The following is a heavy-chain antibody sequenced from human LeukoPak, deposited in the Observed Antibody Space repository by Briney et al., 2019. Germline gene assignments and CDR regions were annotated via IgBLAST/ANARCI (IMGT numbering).Heavy chain of an antibody. D-gene: IGHD2-21*02. J-gene: IGHJ6*04. V-gene: IGHV1-69*01. CDR3: GRGLPPPDLGSYYYGMAV. CDR1: GGTFSSYA. Sequence: SVTVSCKASGGTFSSYAISWVRQAPGQGLEWMGGIIPIFGTANYAQKFQGRVTITADESTSTAYMELSSLRSEDTAVYYCGRGLPPPDLGSYYYGMAVWGKGTPVPVSS. CDR2: IIPIFGTA.